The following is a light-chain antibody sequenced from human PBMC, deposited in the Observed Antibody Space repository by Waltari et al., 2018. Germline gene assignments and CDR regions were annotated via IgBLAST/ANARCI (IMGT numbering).Light chain of an antibody. CDR3: SSYTSSSTYVV. CDR2: DVS. J-gene: IGLJ2*01. CDR1: SSYVGGYNY. V-gene: IGLV2-14*03. Sequence: QSALTQPASVSGSPGQSITIPCTGTSSYVGGYNYVSWYQKHPGKAPKLMIYDVSNRPSGVSNRFSGSKSGNTASLTISGLQAEDEADYYCSSYTSSSTYVVFGGGTKLTVL.